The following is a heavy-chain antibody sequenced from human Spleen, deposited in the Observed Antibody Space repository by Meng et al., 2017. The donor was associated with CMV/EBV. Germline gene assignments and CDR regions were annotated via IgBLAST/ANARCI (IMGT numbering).Heavy chain of an antibody. CDR2: IMPIFGTT. J-gene: IGHJ4*02. D-gene: IGHD6-6*01. CDR3: AREGGRGAARNFDY. V-gene: IGHV1-69*05. CDR1: GGTLSNFA. Sequence: KASGGTLSNFAISWVRQAPGQGLEWMGGIMPIFGTTNYAQRFQGRVTITTDESTSTAYMEMNRLISDDTAVYYCAREGGRGAARNFDYWGQGTLVTVSS.